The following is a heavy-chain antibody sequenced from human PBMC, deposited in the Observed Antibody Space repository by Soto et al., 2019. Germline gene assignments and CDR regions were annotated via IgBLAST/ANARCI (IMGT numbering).Heavy chain of an antibody. CDR3: ARGGYSYGYLGDAFDI. Sequence: GGSLRLSCAASGFTFSSYGMHWVRQAPGKGLEWVAVIWYDGSNKYYADSVKGRFTISRDNSKNTLYLQMNSLRAEDTAVYYCARGGYSYGYLGDAFDIWGQGTMVTVSS. J-gene: IGHJ3*02. D-gene: IGHD5-18*01. CDR2: IWYDGSNK. CDR1: GFTFSSYG. V-gene: IGHV3-33*01.